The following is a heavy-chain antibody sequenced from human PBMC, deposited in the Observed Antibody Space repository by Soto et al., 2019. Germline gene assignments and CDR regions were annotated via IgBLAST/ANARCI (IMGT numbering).Heavy chain of an antibody. J-gene: IGHJ4*02. V-gene: IGHV3-21*01. CDR3: ARGAVAGAGIPTYYFDY. CDR2: ISSSSAYI. D-gene: IGHD6-13*01. CDR1: GFTFSSYT. Sequence: EVQLVESGGGLVKPGGSLRLSCAASGFTFSSYTMSWVRRAPGKGLEWVSSISSSSAYIYYADSLKGRFTISRDNAKNSLYLQVNSLRAEDTAVYYCARGAVAGAGIPTYYFDYWGQGTLVTVSS.